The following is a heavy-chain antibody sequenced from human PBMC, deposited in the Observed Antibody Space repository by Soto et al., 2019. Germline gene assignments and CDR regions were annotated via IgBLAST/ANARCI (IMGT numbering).Heavy chain of an antibody. CDR1: GFTFSTYA. J-gene: IGHJ4*02. Sequence: EVQLLESGGGLVQPGGSLRLSCAASGFTFSTYAMSWVRQAPGKGLEWVSAISGSGGSTYYADSVKGRFTISRDNSKNTLYLLMNSLRAEDTAVYYCAKDPRIGIAVAGVFDYWGQGTLVTVSS. V-gene: IGHV3-23*01. CDR3: AKDPRIGIAVAGVFDY. CDR2: ISGSGGST. D-gene: IGHD6-19*01.